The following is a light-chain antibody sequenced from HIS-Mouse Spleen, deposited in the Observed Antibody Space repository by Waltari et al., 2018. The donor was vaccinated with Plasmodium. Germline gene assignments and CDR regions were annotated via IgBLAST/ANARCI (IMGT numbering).Light chain of an antibody. V-gene: IGKV1-13*02. CDR3: QQFNSYPQGT. J-gene: IGKJ5*01. CDR1: QGSSSA. Sequence: AIQLTQSPSSLSASVGDRVTLTCRASQGSSSALAWYQQKPGKAPKLLIYDASSLESGVPSRFSGSGSGTDFTLTISSLQPEDFATYYCQQFNSYPQGTFGQGTRLEIK. CDR2: DAS.